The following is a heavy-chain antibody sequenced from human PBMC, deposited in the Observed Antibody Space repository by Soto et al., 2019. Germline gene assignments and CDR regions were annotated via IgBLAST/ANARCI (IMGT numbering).Heavy chain of an antibody. J-gene: IGHJ6*03. V-gene: IGHV1-18*01. D-gene: IGHD4-17*01. CDR1: GYTFTSYG. CDR2: ISAYNGST. CDR3: AIFRLYGDYIHLSYCYMDV. Sequence: ASVKVSCKASGYTFTSYGISWVRQAPGQGLEWMGWISAYNGSTNYAQKLQGRVTMTTDKSTSTAYMELSSLRSEDTAVYYCAIFRLYGDYIHLSYCYMDVWAKGPRSPSP.